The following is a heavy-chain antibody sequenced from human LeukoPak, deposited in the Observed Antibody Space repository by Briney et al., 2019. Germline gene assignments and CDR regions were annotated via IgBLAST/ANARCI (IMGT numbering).Heavy chain of an antibody. CDR3: ARAQPTSSWTAFDI. Sequence: GGSLRLSCAASGFTFSYYGLHWVRQGPGKGLEWVAVISYDGSNKYYADSAKGRFTISRDNSKNTLYLQMNSLRGEDTAVYYCARAQPTSSWTAFDIWGQGTMVTVSS. CDR2: ISYDGSNK. CDR1: GFTFSYYG. J-gene: IGHJ3*02. V-gene: IGHV3-30*03. D-gene: IGHD6-13*01.